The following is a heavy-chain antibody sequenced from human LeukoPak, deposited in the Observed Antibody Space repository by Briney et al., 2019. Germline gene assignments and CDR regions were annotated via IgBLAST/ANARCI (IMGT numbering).Heavy chain of an antibody. CDR2: IKSKDDGETI. D-gene: IGHD6-13*01. V-gene: IGHV3-15*01. CDR1: GITFRNYW. CDR3: TVRSSI. Sequence: GGSLRLSCVASGITFRNYWMSWIRQAPGKGLEWVARIKSKDDGETIDYNAPVKGRFTISRDDSKNTLYLEMNSLKNEDTAMYYCTVRSSIWSQGTLVTVSS. J-gene: IGHJ4*02.